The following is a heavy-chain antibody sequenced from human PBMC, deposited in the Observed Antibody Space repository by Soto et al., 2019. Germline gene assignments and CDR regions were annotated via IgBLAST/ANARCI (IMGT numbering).Heavy chain of an antibody. D-gene: IGHD2-2*01. CDR3: ARSRGCSSNSCLYYYYYGMDV. V-gene: IGHV1-3*01. CDR2: INACNGNT. CDR1: GYPFTSYA. Sequence: GGSVKVYFKTSGYPFTSYAIHLVRQAPGQSLEWMGWINACNGNTKYSQKFQGRVTITRDTSASTAYMELSSLRSEDTAVYYCARSRGCSSNSCLYYYYYGMDVWGQGTTVTVSS. J-gene: IGHJ6*01.